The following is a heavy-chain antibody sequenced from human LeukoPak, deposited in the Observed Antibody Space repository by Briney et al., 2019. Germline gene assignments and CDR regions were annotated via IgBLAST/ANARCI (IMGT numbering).Heavy chain of an antibody. J-gene: IGHJ6*02. CDR3: AKYIGMNYYYGMDV. CDR2: IRGTGGST. Sequence: GRSLRLSCAASGFTFSSYGMHWVRQAPGQGLEWVSGIRGTGGSTYHADSVKGRFTISRDNSKNTLYLQMNSLRAEDTAVYYCAKYIGMNYYYGMDVWGQGTTVTVSS. CDR1: GFTFSSYG. V-gene: IGHV3-23*01.